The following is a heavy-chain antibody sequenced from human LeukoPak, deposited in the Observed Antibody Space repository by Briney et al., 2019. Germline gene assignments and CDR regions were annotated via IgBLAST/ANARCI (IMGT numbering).Heavy chain of an antibody. D-gene: IGHD4-23*01. CDR3: ARGRWRIDY. J-gene: IGHJ4*02. CDR2: IYYSGST. CDR1: GGSVSSSY. V-gene: IGHV4-59*02. Sequence: PSETLSVTCAVPGGSVSSSYWSWIRQPPGKGLEWIGYIYYSGSTNYNPSLKSRVTISVDTSKNQFSLKLTSVTAADTAVYYCARGRWRIDYWGQGTLVTVSS.